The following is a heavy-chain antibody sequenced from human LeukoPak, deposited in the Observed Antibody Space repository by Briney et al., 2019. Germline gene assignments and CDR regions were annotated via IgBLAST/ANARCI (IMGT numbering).Heavy chain of an antibody. Sequence: SETLSLTCTISGGSINNYYWSWIRQSPEKGLELIGYIFSTGITNYNPSLKSRVAISVDTSRNQFSLRLTSVTAADTAIFYCARGGLFAFDIWGQGTAVIVSS. J-gene: IGHJ3*02. V-gene: IGHV4-59*01. CDR2: IFSTGIT. CDR1: GGSINNYY. CDR3: ARGGLFAFDI.